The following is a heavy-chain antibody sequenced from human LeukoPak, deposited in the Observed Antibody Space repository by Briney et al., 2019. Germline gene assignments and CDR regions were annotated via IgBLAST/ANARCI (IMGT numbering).Heavy chain of an antibody. CDR1: GGSISSYY. Sequence: SETLSLTCTVSGGSISSYYWSWIRQPPGKGLEWIGYIYYSGSTNYNPSLKSRVTISVDTSKNQFSLKLSSVTAADTAVYYCARVGGEEDYGSGSPFDCWGQGTLVTVSS. CDR2: IYYSGST. D-gene: IGHD3-10*01. CDR3: ARVGGEEDYGSGSPFDC. J-gene: IGHJ4*02. V-gene: IGHV4-59*08.